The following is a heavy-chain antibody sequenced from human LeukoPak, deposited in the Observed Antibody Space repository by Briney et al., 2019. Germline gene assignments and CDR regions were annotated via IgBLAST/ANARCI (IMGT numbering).Heavy chain of an antibody. V-gene: IGHV3-48*03. CDR2: ISSSGSTI. D-gene: IGHD3-9*01. Sequence: GGSLRLSCAASGFTFSSYEMNWVRQAPGKGLEWVSYISSSGSTIYYADSVKGRFTISRDNAKNSLFLQMNSLRADDTAVYSCARVLLGMSAFDLWGQGTMVSVSS. J-gene: IGHJ3*01. CDR3: ARVLLGMSAFDL. CDR1: GFTFSSYE.